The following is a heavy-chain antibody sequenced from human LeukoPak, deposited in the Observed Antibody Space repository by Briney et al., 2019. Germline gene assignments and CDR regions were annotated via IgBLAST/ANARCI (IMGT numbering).Heavy chain of an antibody. CDR3: ARGAMEVGATRYGGYFDY. CDR1: GYTFTSYD. V-gene: IGHV1-8*02. D-gene: IGHD1-26*01. CDR2: MNPNSGNT. J-gene: IGHJ4*02. Sequence: GASVKVSCKASGYTFTSYDINWVRQATGQGLEWMGWMNPNSGNTGYAQKFQGRVTMTRDTSISTAYMELSRLRSDDTAVYYCARGAMEVGATRYGGYFDYWGQGTLVTVSS.